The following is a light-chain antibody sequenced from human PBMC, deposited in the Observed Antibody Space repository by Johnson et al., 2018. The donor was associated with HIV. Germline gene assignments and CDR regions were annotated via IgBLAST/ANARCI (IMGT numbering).Light chain of an antibody. CDR3: GTWDSSLSANV. Sequence: QSVLTQPPSVSAAPGQKVTISCCGSSSNIGNNYVSWYQQLPGTAPKLLIYDNNKRPSGIPDRFSGSKSGTSATLGITGLQTGDEADYYCGTWDSSLSANVLGTGTKVTVL. CDR2: DNN. V-gene: IGLV1-51*01. CDR1: SSNIGNNY. J-gene: IGLJ1*01.